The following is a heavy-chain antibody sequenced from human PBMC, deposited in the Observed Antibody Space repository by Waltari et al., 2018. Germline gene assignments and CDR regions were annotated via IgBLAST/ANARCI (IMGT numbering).Heavy chain of an antibody. D-gene: IGHD3-9*01. Sequence: QLQLQESGPGLVAPSETLSLTCPASGDSISNNNYSWGWIRPTPGTGLQWIGSIHYIGDTYYSSSLKSRVITSVDTSNIQFSLRPPSLTAAGTAIYFWARNQRGWLDAFDLWGQGTAVTFSS. CDR3: ARNQRGWLDAFDL. CDR1: GDSISNNNYS. CDR2: IHYIGDT. J-gene: IGHJ3*01. V-gene: IGHV4-39*07.